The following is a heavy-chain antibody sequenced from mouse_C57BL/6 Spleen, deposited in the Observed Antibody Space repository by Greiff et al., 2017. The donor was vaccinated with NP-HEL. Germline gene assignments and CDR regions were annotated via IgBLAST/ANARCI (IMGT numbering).Heavy chain of an antibody. CDR1: GYTFTSYW. D-gene: IGHD6-1*01. Sequence: EVKLMESGTVLARPGASVKMSYKTSGYTFTSYWMHWVKQRPGQGLEWIGAIYPGNGSTSYNKKFKGKAKLTAVNSASTAYMELSSLTNGDSAVYDCTNMCRNFGYRGQGTTLTVAS. V-gene: IGHV1-5*01. CDR3: TNMCRNFGY. CDR2: IYPGNGST. J-gene: IGHJ2*01.